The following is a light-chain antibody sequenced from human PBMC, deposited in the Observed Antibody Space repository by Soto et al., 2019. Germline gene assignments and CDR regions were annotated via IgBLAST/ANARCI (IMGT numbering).Light chain of an antibody. CDR2: GNS. CDR3: QFYESSLSGSWV. Sequence: QSVLTQPPSVSGAPGQRVTISCTGSSSNIGAGYDVHWYQQLPGTAPKLLIYGNSNRPSGVPDRFSGSKSGTSASLAITGLQAEDEADYYCQFYESSLSGSWVFGGGTKLTVL. J-gene: IGLJ3*02. V-gene: IGLV1-40*01. CDR1: SSNIGAGYD.